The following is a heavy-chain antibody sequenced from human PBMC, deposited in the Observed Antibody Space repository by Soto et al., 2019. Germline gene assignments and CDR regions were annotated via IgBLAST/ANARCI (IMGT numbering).Heavy chain of an antibody. CDR1: GFTFSSYG. J-gene: IGHJ4*02. D-gene: IGHD6-19*01. CDR3: AREVGSDWYFDY. V-gene: IGHV3-33*01. CDR2: IWSDGSNN. Sequence: QVQLVESGGGVVQPGRSLRLSCAASGFTFSSYGMHWVRQAPGKGLEWVAAIWSDGSNNYYTDSVKGRFTISRDNSKHTLHLQMNSLRVEDTAVYYCAREVGSDWYFDYWGQGTLVTVSS.